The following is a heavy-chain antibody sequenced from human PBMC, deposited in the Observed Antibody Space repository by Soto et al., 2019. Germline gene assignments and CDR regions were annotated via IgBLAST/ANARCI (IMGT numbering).Heavy chain of an antibody. CDR2: INSDGSGT. CDR3: ARGGYTYGYGDY. V-gene: IGHV3-74*01. D-gene: IGHD5-18*01. J-gene: IGHJ4*02. Sequence: EVQLVESGGGLVQPGGSLRLSCAASGFTFSRYWMYWVRQPPGKGPVWVSGINSDGSGTIYADSVKGRFTISRDNAKNTLYLQKNSLRAEDTAVYYCARGGYTYGYGDYWGQGTLVTVSS. CDR1: GFTFSRYW.